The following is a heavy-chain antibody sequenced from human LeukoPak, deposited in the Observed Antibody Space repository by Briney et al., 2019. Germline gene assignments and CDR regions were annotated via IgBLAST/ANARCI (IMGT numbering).Heavy chain of an antibody. CDR1: GDTFSSYA. J-gene: IGHJ5*02. D-gene: IGHD3-22*01. V-gene: IGHV1-69*04. Sequence: SVKVSCKASGDTFSSYAISWVRQAPGQGLEWMGRIIPILGIANYAQKFQGRVTITADKSTSTAYMELSSLRSEDTAVYYCASNPGYYYDSSGRDAFGPWGQGTLVTVSS. CDR3: ASNPGYYYDSSGRDAFGP. CDR2: IIPILGIA.